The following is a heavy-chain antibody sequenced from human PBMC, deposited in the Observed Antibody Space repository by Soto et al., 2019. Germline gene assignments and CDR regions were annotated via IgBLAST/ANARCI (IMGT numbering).Heavy chain of an antibody. CDR2: INAGNGNT. CDR1: GYTFTSYA. D-gene: IGHD6-13*01. Sequence: ASVKVSCKASGYTFTSYAMHWVRQAPGQRLEWMGWINAGNGNTKYSQKFQGRVTITRDTSASTAYMELSSLRSEDTAVYYCARGDEKIAAAGIDYWGQRTLVTVSS. CDR3: ARGDEKIAAAGIDY. J-gene: IGHJ4*02. V-gene: IGHV1-3*01.